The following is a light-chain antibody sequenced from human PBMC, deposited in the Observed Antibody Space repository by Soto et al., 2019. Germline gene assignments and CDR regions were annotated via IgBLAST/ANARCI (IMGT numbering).Light chain of an antibody. CDR1: QYVSSSY. J-gene: IGKJ2*01. V-gene: IGKV3-20*01. CDR3: QQYGSSPLT. Sequence: EIVLTQSPGTLSLSPGERATLSCRASQYVSSSYLAWYQQRPGQAPRLLIYGASTRATGIPDRFSVSGSGTDFTLTISRLEPEDFAVYFCQQYGSSPLTFGQGTKLEI. CDR2: GAS.